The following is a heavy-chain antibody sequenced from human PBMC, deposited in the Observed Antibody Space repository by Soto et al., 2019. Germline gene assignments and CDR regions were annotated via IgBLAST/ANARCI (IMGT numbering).Heavy chain of an antibody. J-gene: IGHJ4*02. CDR1: GFSFAGYA. V-gene: IGHV3-23*01. CDR3: AKTETFNGYYNAFDY. D-gene: IGHD3-9*01. Sequence: GSLRLSCAASGFSFAGYALTWVRLAPGKGLEWVASISGGGGSTYYADSVKGRFSISRDNSNRMVYLQMGSLTAGDTAVYYCAKTETFNGYYNAFDYWGQGTQVTVSS. CDR2: ISGGGGST.